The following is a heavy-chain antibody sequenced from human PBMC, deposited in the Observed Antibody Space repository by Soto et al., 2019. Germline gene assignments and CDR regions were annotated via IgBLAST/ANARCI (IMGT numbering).Heavy chain of an antibody. J-gene: IGHJ4*02. V-gene: IGHV3-23*01. Sequence: PGGSLRLSCIASGFTFSNYAISWVRQAPGKGLEWVSTISDNGANTFIGDSMKDHFDTSRDNSKNTVFLHLSTVRAEDTAIYYCARAIGADFFDYWGQGTPVTVSS. D-gene: IGHD6-25*01. CDR1: GFTFSNYA. CDR2: ISDNGANT. CDR3: ARAIGADFFDY.